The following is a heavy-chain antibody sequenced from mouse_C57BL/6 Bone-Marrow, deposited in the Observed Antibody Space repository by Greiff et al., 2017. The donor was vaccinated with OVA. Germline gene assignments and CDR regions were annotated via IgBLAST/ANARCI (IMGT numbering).Heavy chain of an antibody. CDR2: ISYSGST. Sequence: DVKLQESGPGMVKPSQSLSLTCTVTGYSITSGYDWHWIRHFPGNKLEWMGYISYSGSTNYNPSLKSRISITHDTSKNQFFLKLNSVTTEDTATYYCARELRFYYFDYWGQGTTLTVSS. V-gene: IGHV3-1*01. J-gene: IGHJ2*01. D-gene: IGHD1-1*01. CDR3: ARELRFYYFDY. CDR1: GYSITSGYD.